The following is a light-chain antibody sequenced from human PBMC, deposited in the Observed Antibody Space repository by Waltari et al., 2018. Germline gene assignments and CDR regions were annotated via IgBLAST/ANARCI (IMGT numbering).Light chain of an antibody. CDR2: QNS. V-gene: IGLV3-1*01. Sequence: SYDLTQPPSVSVSPGQTATITCSGDKLGDKSASWYQQKPGQSPVLVIYQNSKRPSGIPERFSGSNSGNTATLTISGTQTMDEADYYCQAWDSNMGVFGTGTKVTVL. CDR3: QAWDSNMGV. CDR1: KLGDKS. J-gene: IGLJ1*01.